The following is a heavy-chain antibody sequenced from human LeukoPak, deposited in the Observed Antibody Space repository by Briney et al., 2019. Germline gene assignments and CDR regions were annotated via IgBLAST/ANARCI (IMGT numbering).Heavy chain of an antibody. D-gene: IGHD2-2*02. CDR1: GFTFSSYA. J-gene: IGHJ4*02. Sequence: GGSLRLSCAASGFTFSSYAMSWVRQAPGKGLEWVSVISGSGTNTYYADSVKGRFTISRDNSKNTLYLQMNSLRAEDTAVYYCAKAVSYYTIDYWGQGTLVTVSS. CDR2: ISGSGTNT. V-gene: IGHV3-23*01. CDR3: AKAVSYYTIDY.